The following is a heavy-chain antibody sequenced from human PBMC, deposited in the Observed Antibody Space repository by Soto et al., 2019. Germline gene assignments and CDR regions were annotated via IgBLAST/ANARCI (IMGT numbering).Heavy chain of an antibody. CDR1: GFTFSSYS. D-gene: IGHD3-10*01. J-gene: IGHJ4*02. V-gene: IGHV3-21*01. CDR3: ARDITMVRGDPYYFDY. CDR2: ISSSSSYI. Sequence: EVQLVESGGGLVKPGGSLRLSCAASGFTFSSYSMNWVRQAPGKGLEWVSSISSSSSYIYYADSVKGRFTISRDNAKNSLYLQMNSLRAEDTAVYYCARDITMVRGDPYYFDYWGQGTLVTVSS.